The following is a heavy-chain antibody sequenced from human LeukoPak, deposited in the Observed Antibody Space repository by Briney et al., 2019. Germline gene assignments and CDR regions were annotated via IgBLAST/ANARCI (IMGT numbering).Heavy chain of an antibody. CDR3: ASEYCSSTSCYGY. Sequence: ASVKVSCKASGYTFTGYYMHWVRQAPGQGLELMGWINPNSGGTNYAQKFQGRVTMTRDTSISTAYMELSRLRSDDTAVYYCASEYCSSTSCYGYWGQGTLVTVSS. J-gene: IGHJ4*02. CDR2: INPNSGGT. D-gene: IGHD2-2*01. CDR1: GYTFTGYY. V-gene: IGHV1-2*02.